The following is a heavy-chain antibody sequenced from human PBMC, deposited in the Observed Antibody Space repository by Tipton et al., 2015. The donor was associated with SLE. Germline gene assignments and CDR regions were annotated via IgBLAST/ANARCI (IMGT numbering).Heavy chain of an antibody. CDR3: AKDQGTTNAFDI. J-gene: IGHJ3*02. CDR2: ISGSGGST. CDR1: GFTFSSYW. D-gene: IGHD1-7*01. V-gene: IGHV3-23*01. Sequence: SGFTFSSYWMSWVRQAPGKGLEWVSAISGSGGSTYYADSVKGRFTISRDNSKNTLYLQMNSLRAEDTAVYYCAKDQGTTNAFDIWGQGTMVTVSS.